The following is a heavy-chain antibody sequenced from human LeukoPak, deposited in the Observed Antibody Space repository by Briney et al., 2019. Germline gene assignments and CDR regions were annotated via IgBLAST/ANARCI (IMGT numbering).Heavy chain of an antibody. CDR2: ISAYNGNT. Sequence: ASVKVSFKASGYTFTSYGISWVRQAPGQGLEWMGWISAYNGNTNYAQKLQGRVTMTTDTSTSTAYMELRNLRSDDTAVYYCARGALGFDAFDIWGQGTMVTVSS. J-gene: IGHJ3*02. CDR3: ARGALGFDAFDI. V-gene: IGHV1-18*01. CDR1: GYTFTSYG.